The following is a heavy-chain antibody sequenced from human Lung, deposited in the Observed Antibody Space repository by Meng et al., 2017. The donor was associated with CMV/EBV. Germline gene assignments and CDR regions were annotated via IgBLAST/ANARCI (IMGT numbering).Heavy chain of an antibody. V-gene: IGHV1-2*02. CDR1: GYTFTGYY. CDR2: INPNSGGT. D-gene: IGHD3-10*01. J-gene: IGHJ3*02. CDR3: ARDEVIKDEAFDI. Sequence: SVXVSXXASGYTFTGYYMHWVRQAPGQGLEWMGWINPNSGGTNYAQKFQGRVTMTRDTSISTTFMELSRLRSDDTAVYYCARDEVIKDEAFDIWGQGTMVTVSS.